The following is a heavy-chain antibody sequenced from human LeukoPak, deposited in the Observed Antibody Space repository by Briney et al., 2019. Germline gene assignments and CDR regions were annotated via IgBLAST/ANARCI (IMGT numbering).Heavy chain of an antibody. J-gene: IGHJ4*02. D-gene: IGHD6-19*01. CDR1: GYTFTSYD. V-gene: IGHV1-8*01. CDR3: ARRTGYSSGWSRRTFVY. CDR2: MNPNSGNT. Sequence: GASVKVSCKASGYTFTSYDINWVRQAAGQGLEWMGWMNPNSGNTGYAQKFQGRVTMTRNTSIRTAYMELSSLRSEDTAVYYCARRTGYSSGWSRRTFVYWGQGTLVTVSS.